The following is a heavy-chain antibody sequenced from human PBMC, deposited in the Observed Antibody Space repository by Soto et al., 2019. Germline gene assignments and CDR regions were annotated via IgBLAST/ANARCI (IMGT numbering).Heavy chain of an antibody. D-gene: IGHD6-25*01. J-gene: IGHJ3*01. Sequence: SETLSLTCAVYGGSFSGYYWNWIRQPPGKGLEWIGEINHSGSTKYNPSLKSRVTISVDTSKNQFSLKVISVTAADTAVYYCAGEPKGGPAADAFDLWGQGTMVTVSS. V-gene: IGHV4-34*01. CDR3: AGEPKGGPAADAFDL. CDR1: GGSFSGYY. CDR2: INHSGST.